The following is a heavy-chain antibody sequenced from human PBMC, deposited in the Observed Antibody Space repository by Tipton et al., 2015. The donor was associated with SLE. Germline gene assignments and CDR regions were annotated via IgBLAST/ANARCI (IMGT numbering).Heavy chain of an antibody. CDR3: ARELGGDAFDI. Sequence: LRLSCTVSGGSVSRSDYFWGWIRQPPGKGLEWIGSVYYRGTTYYNPSLESRVTISVDTSKNQFSLKLSSVTAADTAVYYCARELGGDAFDIWGQGTMVTVSS. CDR2: VYYRGTT. CDR1: GGSVSRSDYF. V-gene: IGHV4-39*07. J-gene: IGHJ3*02.